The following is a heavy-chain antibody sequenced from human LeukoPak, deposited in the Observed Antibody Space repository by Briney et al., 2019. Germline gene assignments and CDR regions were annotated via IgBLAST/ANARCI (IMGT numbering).Heavy chain of an antibody. D-gene: IGHD2-15*01. CDR2: INPNSGGT. CDR3: ARDGSYCSGGSCFDY. Sequence: GASVKVSCKASGYTFTGYYMHWVRQAPGQGLEWMGWINPNSGGTNYAQKFQGWVTMTRDTSISTAYMELSRLRSDDTAVYYCARDGSYCSGGSCFDYWGQGTLVTVSS. V-gene: IGHV1-2*04. J-gene: IGHJ4*02. CDR1: GYTFTGYY.